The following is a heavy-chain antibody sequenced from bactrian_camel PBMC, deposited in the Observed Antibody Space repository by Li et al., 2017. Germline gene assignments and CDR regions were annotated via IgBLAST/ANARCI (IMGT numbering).Heavy chain of an antibody. CDR1: GFTFSSYS. J-gene: IGHJ7*01. CDR2: IYTDVSKT. V-gene: IGHV3-2*01. D-gene: IGHD4*01. Sequence: HVQLVESGGGSVQAGGSLRLSCAASGFTFSSYSMSWVRQAPGKGLEWVSTIYTDVSKTRYADSVKGRFTISSDNAKNMLYLQLDSLKTEDGGMYYCAASQGQPCYYSDYDYGMDYSHKGTQVTVS.